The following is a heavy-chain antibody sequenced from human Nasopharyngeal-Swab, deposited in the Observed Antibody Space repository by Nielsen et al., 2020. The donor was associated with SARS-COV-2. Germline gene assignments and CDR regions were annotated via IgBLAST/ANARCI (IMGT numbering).Heavy chain of an antibody. Sequence: GESLKISCAASGFTFSDYYMSWIRQAPGKGLEWVSYISGSGTTIYYADSVKGRFTISRDNSKNTLYLQMNSLRAEDTAVYYCAKDPIYGSGSSPNNWFDPWGQGTLVTVSS. D-gene: IGHD3-10*01. CDR2: ISGSGTTI. CDR1: GFTFSDYY. CDR3: AKDPIYGSGSSPNNWFDP. V-gene: IGHV3-11*01. J-gene: IGHJ5*02.